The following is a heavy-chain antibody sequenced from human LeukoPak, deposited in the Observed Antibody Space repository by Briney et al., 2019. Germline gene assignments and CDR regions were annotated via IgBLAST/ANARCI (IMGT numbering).Heavy chain of an antibody. CDR1: GYTFTSYY. D-gene: IGHD6-13*01. CDR2: INPSGGST. V-gene: IGHV1-46*01. CDR3: ARDSSRKPNAFDI. J-gene: IGHJ3*02. Sequence: ASVKVSCKASGYTFTSYYMDWVRQAPGQGLEWMGIINPSGGSTSYAQKFQGRVTMTRYMSTSTVYMELSSLRSEDTAVYYCARDSSRKPNAFDIWGQGTMVTVSS.